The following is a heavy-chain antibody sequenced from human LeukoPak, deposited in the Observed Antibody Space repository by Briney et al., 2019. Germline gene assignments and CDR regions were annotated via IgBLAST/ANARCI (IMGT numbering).Heavy chain of an antibody. V-gene: IGHV3-23*01. Sequence: PGGSLRLSCAASGFTFSSYAMSWVRQAPGKGLEWVSAISGSGGSTYYADSVKGRFTISRDNSKNTLYLQMNSLRAEDTAVYYCAKRLGTDYYGLGSYEDAFDIWGQGTMVTVSS. D-gene: IGHD3-10*01. CDR1: GFTFSSYA. J-gene: IGHJ3*02. CDR2: ISGSGGST. CDR3: AKRLGTDYYGLGSYEDAFDI.